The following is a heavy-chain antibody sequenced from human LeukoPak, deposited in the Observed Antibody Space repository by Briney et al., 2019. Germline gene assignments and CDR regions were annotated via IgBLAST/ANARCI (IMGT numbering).Heavy chain of an antibody. V-gene: IGHV4-59*12. Sequence: SETLSLTCNVSGGSISSYYWSWIRQPPGKALEWIGFIYSSGSTSYNPSLKSRTTISVDTSKNQFSLKLSSVTTADTAVYYCARDSSGYDYGDFDYWGQGTLVTVSS. CDR1: GGSISSYY. J-gene: IGHJ4*02. D-gene: IGHD5-12*01. CDR2: IYSSGST. CDR3: ARDSSGYDYGDFDY.